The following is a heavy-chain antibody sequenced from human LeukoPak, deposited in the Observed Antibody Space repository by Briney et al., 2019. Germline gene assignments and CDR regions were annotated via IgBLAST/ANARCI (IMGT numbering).Heavy chain of an antibody. CDR1: GFTFSSYN. Sequence: GGSLRLSCAASGFTFSSYNMNWVRQAPGKGPEWVSSITSSSSYIYYADSVKGRFTISRDNAKNSLYLQMDSLRVEDTAVYYCARDPYSGSYGNYYYYFMDVWGKGTTVTISS. V-gene: IGHV3-21*06. D-gene: IGHD1-26*01. CDR2: ITSSSSYI. J-gene: IGHJ6*03. CDR3: ARDPYSGSYGNYYYYFMDV.